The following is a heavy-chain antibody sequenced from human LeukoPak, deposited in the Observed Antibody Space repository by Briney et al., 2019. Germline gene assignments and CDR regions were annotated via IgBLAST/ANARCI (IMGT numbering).Heavy chain of an antibody. J-gene: IGHJ4*02. D-gene: IGHD3-22*01. Sequence: ASVKVSCKASGYTFTNYGITWARQAPGQGLEWMGWISTHNVNTNYAQKFQGRVTMTTDASTSTAYMELRSLRSDDTAEYYCARDLFPSFYYDSRGPIGYWGQGALVTVSS. CDR2: ISTHNVNT. CDR3: ARDLFPSFYYDSRGPIGY. V-gene: IGHV1-18*04. CDR1: GYTFTNYG.